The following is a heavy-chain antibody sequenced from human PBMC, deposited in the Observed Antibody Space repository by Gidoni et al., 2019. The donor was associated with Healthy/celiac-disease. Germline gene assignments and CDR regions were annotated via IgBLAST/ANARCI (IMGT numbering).Heavy chain of an antibody. CDR3: AKDSVGATRDYYFDY. V-gene: IGHV3-23*01. CDR1: GFTFSSYA. D-gene: IGHD1-26*01. J-gene: IGHJ4*02. CDR2: MSGSGGST. Sequence: EVHLLESGGGLVQPGGSLRLSCSASGFTFSSYARSWGRQAPGKGLEWVSAMSGSGGSTYYADSVKGRFTISRDNSKNTLYLQMNSLRAEDTAVYYCAKDSVGATRDYYFDYWGQGTLVTVSS.